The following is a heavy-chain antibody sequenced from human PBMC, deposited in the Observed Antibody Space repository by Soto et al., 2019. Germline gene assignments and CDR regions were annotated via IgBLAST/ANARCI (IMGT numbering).Heavy chain of an antibody. CDR3: ARTPSYYDMDV. CDR2: INTGNGNT. Sequence: ASVKVSCKASEYTFNNYAIHWVRQAPGQRLEWMGWINTGNGNTEYSQKFQGRVTITRDTSASTAYMELSSLRSEDTAVYYCARTPSYYDMDVWGQGTTVTVSS. D-gene: IGHD3-10*01. CDR1: EYTFNNYA. J-gene: IGHJ6*02. V-gene: IGHV1-3*04.